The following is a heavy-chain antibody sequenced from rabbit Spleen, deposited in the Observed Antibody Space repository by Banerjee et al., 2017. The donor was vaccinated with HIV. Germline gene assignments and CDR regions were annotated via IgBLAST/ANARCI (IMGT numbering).Heavy chain of an antibody. D-gene: IGHD1-1*01. CDR1: GVSFSGNSY. CDR2: INTATGKG. V-gene: IGHV1S40*01. Sequence: QSMEESGGDLVKPGASLTLTCIASGVSFSGNSYMCWVRQAPGKGLEWIACINTATGKGVYATWAKGRFTISRTSSTTVTLQMTSLTAADTATYFCARDLTSVIGWNFNLWGPGTLVTVS. CDR3: ARDLTSVIGWNFNL. J-gene: IGHJ4*01.